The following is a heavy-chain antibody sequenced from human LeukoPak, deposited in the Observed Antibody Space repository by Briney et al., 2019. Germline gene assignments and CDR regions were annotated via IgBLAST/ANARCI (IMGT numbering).Heavy chain of an antibody. CDR2: ISWNSGTI. V-gene: IGHV3-9*01. Sequence: GRSLRLSCAASGFTFDDYAMHWVRQAPGKGLEWVSGISWNSGTIGYADSVKGRFTISRDNAKNSLYLQMNSLRAEDTAVYYCARSEDRSSSGSWFSHHAEYFQHWGQGTLVIVSS. CDR3: ARSEDRSSSGSWFSHHAEYFQH. D-gene: IGHD6-13*01. J-gene: IGHJ1*01. CDR1: GFTFDDYA.